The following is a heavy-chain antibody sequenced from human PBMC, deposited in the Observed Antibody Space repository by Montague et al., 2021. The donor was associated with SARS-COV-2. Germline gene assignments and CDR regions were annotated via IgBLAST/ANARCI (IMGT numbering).Heavy chain of an antibody. CDR3: ARHYGDYFYDYYGMDV. Sequence: SRRLSCAASGFTFSSYEMNWVRQAPGKGLEWLSYISRSGDLIYYADSVKGRFTISGDNAKRSLYLQMTSLRAEDTAVYYCARHYGDYFYDYYGMDVWGQGTTVTVSS. J-gene: IGHJ6*02. V-gene: IGHV3-48*03. D-gene: IGHD4-17*01. CDR1: GFTFSSYE. CDR2: ISRSGDLI.